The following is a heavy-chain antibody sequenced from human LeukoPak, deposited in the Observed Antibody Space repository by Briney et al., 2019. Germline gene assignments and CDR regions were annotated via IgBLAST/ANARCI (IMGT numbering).Heavy chain of an antibody. D-gene: IGHD3-10*01. CDR1: GGSFSDYY. J-gene: IGHJ5*02. Sequence: SETLSLTCAVYGGSFSDYYWSWIRQPPGKGLEWIGEINHSGSTNYNPSLKSRVTISVDTSKNQFSLKLSSVTAADTAVYYCARGGWFRELFPRNWFDPWGQGTLVTVSS. CDR3: ARGGWFRELFPRNWFDP. V-gene: IGHV4-34*01. CDR2: INHSGST.